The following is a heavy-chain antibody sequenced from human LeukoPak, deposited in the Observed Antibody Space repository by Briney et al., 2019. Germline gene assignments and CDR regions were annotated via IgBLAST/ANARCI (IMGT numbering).Heavy chain of an antibody. D-gene: IGHD2-15*01. CDR1: GFTFNNSA. CDR3: EKRNGGRDTYFDY. V-gene: IGHV3-23*01. J-gene: IGHJ4*02. Sequence: GGSLILSCAASGFTFNNSAMSWVRQAPGQGLEWVSAISGSGGSTYYADSVKGWFTISKDNSNNTLYLQMNSLRAEDTAVYYWEKRNGGRDTYFDYWGQGTLVPVSS. CDR2: ISGSGGST.